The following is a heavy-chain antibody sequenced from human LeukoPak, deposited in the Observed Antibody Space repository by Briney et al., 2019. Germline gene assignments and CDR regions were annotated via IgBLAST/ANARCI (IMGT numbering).Heavy chain of an antibody. Sequence: GGSLRLSCAASGFTVSNNYMSWVRQAPGKGLEWVSITYSDSSTNYADSVKGRFTISRGTSQNTLSLQMNSLRAEDTAVYYCVRKNRDFNAAFDIWGQGTVVTVSS. D-gene: IGHD2-21*02. V-gene: IGHV3-53*01. CDR3: VRKNRDFNAAFDI. CDR1: GFTVSNNY. J-gene: IGHJ3*02. CDR2: TYSDSST.